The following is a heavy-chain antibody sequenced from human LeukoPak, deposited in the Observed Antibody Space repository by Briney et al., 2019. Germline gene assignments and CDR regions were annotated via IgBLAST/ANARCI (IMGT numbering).Heavy chain of an antibody. CDR2: ISGSGGST. V-gene: IGHV3-23*01. Sequence: GGSLRLSCAASGFTFSSYGMSWVRQAPGKGLEWVSAISGSGGSTYYADSVKGRFTISRDNSKNTLYLQMNSLRAEDTAVYYCAKDLRGGYYDSSAGYWGQGTLVTVSS. CDR3: AKDLRGGYYDSSAGY. D-gene: IGHD3-22*01. J-gene: IGHJ4*02. CDR1: GFTFSSYG.